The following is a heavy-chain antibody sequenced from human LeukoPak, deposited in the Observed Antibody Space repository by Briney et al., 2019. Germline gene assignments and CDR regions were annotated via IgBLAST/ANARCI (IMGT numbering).Heavy chain of an antibody. CDR3: XXSXYLY. V-gene: IGHV3-21*01. CDR2: ISSSSSYI. J-gene: IGHJ4*02. Sequence: XXXXSGFTFSSYEMNWVRQAPGKGLEWVSSISSSSSYIYYADSVKGRFTISRDKGKNSLYLQMNRLRAEDTAVYYCXXSXYLYWGXGXLVTVSS. CDR1: GFTFSSYE.